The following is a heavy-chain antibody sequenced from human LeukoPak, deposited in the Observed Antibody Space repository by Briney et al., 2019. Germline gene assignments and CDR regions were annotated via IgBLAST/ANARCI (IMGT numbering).Heavy chain of an antibody. D-gene: IGHD3-22*01. CDR2: IYHSGST. Sequence: SETLSLTRTVSGYSISSGYYWGWIRQPPGKGLEWIGSIYHSGSTYYNPSLKSRVTISVDTSKNQFSLKLSSVTAADTAVYYCARLTLWYYDSSGPIDYWGQGTLVTVSS. V-gene: IGHV4-38-2*02. J-gene: IGHJ4*02. CDR3: ARLTLWYYDSSGPIDY. CDR1: GYSISSGYY.